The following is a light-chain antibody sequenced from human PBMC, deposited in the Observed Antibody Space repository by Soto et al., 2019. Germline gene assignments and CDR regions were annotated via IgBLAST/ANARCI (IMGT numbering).Light chain of an antibody. CDR1: QSVSSSY. Sequence: EIVLTQSPGTLSLSPGERATLSFGGSQSVSSSYLAWYQQKPGQAPRLLIYGASSRATGIPDRFSGSGSGTDFTLTISRLEPEDFAVYYCQQYGSSLTWTFGQGTKVDI. J-gene: IGKJ1*01. CDR2: GAS. V-gene: IGKV3-20*01. CDR3: QQYGSSLTWT.